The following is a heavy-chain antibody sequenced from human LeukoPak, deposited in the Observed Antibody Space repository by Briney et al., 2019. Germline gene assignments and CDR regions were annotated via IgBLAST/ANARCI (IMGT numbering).Heavy chain of an antibody. V-gene: IGHV4-59*01. J-gene: IGHJ4*02. Sequence: PETLSLTCTVSGGSISSYYWSWIRQPPGKGLEWIGYIYYSGSTNYNPSLKSRVTISVDTSKNQFSLKLSSVTAADTAVYYCARGPQYSSGNFDYWGQGTLVTVSS. CDR3: ARGPQYSSGNFDY. D-gene: IGHD6-19*01. CDR1: GGSISSYY. CDR2: IYYSGST.